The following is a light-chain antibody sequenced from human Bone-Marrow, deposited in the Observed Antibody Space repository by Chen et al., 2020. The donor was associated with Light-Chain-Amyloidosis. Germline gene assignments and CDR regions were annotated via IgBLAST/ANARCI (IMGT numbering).Light chain of an antibody. CDR2: SNN. Sequence: QSVLTQPPSVSGTPGQRVTISCSGSNSNIGNNAVNWYQQQYPVTAPKLLIYSNNQRPSGVPDRFAGSMSGTSASLAIIGLQPEDEAEYYCATWDDSLNGVMFGGGTKLTVL. V-gene: IGLV1-44*01. CDR1: NSNIGNNA. J-gene: IGLJ3*02. CDR3: ATWDDSLNGVM.